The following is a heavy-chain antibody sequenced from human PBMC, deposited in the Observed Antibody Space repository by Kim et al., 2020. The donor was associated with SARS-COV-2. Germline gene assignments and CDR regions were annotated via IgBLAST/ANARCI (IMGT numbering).Heavy chain of an antibody. CDR2: ISYDGSNT. D-gene: IGHD1-1*01. Sequence: GGSLRLSCAASGFTFSYYGMHWVRQAPGKGLEWVALISYDGSNTYYADSVRGRFTISRDNSKNTLFLQMNSLRAEDTAVYYCAKGFPYGGTTPYFDYWGQGTLVTVSS. CDR3: AKGFPYGGTTPYFDY. V-gene: IGHV3-30*18. CDR1: GFTFSYYG. J-gene: IGHJ4*02.